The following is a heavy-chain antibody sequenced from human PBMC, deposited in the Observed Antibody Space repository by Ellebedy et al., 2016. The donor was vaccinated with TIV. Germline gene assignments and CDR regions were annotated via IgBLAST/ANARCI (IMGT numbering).Heavy chain of an antibody. CDR1: GYTFTGFY. CDR2: INPNSGAT. J-gene: IGHJ5*02. CDR3: ARVTQWQGFDP. V-gene: IGHV1-2*02. D-gene: IGHD6-19*01. Sequence: ASVKVSXXASGYTFTGFYMHWVRQAPGQGLEWMGWINPNSGATNYAQRFQGRVTMTRDTSISTVYMELRGLKSEDTAVYYCARVTQWQGFDPWGQGTLVIVSS.